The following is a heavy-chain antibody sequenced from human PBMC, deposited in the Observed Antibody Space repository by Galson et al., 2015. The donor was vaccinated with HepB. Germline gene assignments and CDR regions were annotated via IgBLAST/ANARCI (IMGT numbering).Heavy chain of an antibody. V-gene: IGHV3-23*01. Sequence: SLRLSCAASGFTFSSYAMSWVRQAPGKGLEWVSTISDSVVSTYYADSVKGRFTISRDNSKNTLFLQMNSLRGEDTAVYYCAKDRSSLTEFDYWCQGTLVTVSS. CDR2: ISDSVVST. CDR3: AKDRSSLTEFDY. J-gene: IGHJ4*02. CDR1: GFTFSSYA. D-gene: IGHD1-26*01.